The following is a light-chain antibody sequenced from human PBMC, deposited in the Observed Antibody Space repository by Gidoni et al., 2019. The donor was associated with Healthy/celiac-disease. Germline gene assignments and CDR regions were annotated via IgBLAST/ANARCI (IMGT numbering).Light chain of an antibody. CDR2: GAS. V-gene: IGKV3-15*01. Sequence: EIVMTPSPATLSVSPGERATLSCRARQSISSNLAWYQQKPGQAPRHLIYGASTRATGIPARFSGSGSWTEFTLTISSLQSEDFAVYYCQQYNNWPPWTFXQXTKVEIK. CDR3: QQYNNWPPWT. CDR1: QSISSN. J-gene: IGKJ1*01.